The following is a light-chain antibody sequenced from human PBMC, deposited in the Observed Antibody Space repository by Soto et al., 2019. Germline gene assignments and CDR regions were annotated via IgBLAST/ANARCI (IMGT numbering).Light chain of an antibody. Sequence: QPVLTQRASVSGSPGQSITISCTKTSSDVGGYNYVSWYQQHPGKAPKLMIYDVSNRPSGVSNRFSGSKSGNTASLTISGLQAEDEADYYCSSYTSSSTHNYVFGTGTKVTVL. CDR3: SSYTSSSTHNYV. CDR1: SSDVGGYNY. V-gene: IGLV2-14*01. CDR2: DVS. J-gene: IGLJ1*01.